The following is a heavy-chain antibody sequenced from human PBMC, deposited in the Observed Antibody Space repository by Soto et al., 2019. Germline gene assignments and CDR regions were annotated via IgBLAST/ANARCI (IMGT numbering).Heavy chain of an antibody. Sequence: QVQLQESGPGLVKPSGTLSLTCAVSGGSISSSNWWRWVRQPPGKGLEWIGEIYHSGSTNYNPSLKRRVTISVDKSKNQFSLKLGSVTAADTGVYYCAREWLPYHYGMDVWGQGTTVTVSS. V-gene: IGHV4-4*02. J-gene: IGHJ6*02. CDR1: GGSISSSNW. CDR3: AREWLPYHYGMDV. CDR2: IYHSGST. D-gene: IGHD3-22*01.